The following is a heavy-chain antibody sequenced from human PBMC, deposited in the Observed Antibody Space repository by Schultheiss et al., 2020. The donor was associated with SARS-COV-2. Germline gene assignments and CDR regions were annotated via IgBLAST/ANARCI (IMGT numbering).Heavy chain of an antibody. D-gene: IGHD6-19*01. J-gene: IGHJ6*02. CDR2: ISGSGGST. CDR1: GFTFSSYA. Sequence: GGSLRLSCAASGFTFSSYAMSWVRQAPGKGLEWVSGISGSGGSTYYADSVKGRFTISRDNSKNTLYLQMNSLRAEDTAVYYCAKDLAAVADPVYYYYYGMDVWGQGTTVTVSS. V-gene: IGHV3-23*01. CDR3: AKDLAAVADPVYYYYYGMDV.